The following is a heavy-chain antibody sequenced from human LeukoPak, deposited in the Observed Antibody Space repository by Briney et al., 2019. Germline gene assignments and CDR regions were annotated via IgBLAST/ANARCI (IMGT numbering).Heavy chain of an antibody. CDR3: ARGFLMVRGVSSHFDY. CDR1: GFSFSSYG. J-gene: IGHJ4*02. Sequence: GGSLRLSCAASGFSFSSYGMHWVRQAPGKGLEWVAVISYDGSNKYYTDSVKGRFSIPRDNSKNTLYLQMNSLRAEDMAVYYCARGFLMVRGVSSHFDYWGQGTLVTVSS. CDR2: ISYDGSNK. D-gene: IGHD3-10*01. V-gene: IGHV3-30*03.